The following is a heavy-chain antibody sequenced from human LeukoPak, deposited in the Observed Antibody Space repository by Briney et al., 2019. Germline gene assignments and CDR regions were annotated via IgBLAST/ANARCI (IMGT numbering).Heavy chain of an antibody. CDR2: IYYSGST. CDR3: SRVGTGFNIPGAY. J-gene: IGHJ4*02. V-gene: IGHV4-59*01. CDR1: GGSISSYY. D-gene: IGHD1-14*01. Sequence: SETLSLTCTVSGGSISSYYWNWIRQPPGKGLEWIGYIYYSGSTNYNPSLKSRVTISVDTSKNQFSLKLTSVTAADTAVYYCSRVGTGFNIPGAYWGQGTLVTVSS.